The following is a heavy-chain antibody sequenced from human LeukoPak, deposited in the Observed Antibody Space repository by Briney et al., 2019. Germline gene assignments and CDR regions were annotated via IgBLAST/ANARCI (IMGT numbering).Heavy chain of an antibody. CDR3: ARWDENIYGQPQGGSLDY. J-gene: IGHJ4*02. CDR2: ISPSGGST. D-gene: IGHD5-18*01. V-gene: IGHV1-46*01. Sequence: GASVKVSCKASGNTFTSYYIHWVRQAPGQGLEWMGIISPSGGSTGYAQTFEGRVTMTRDTSASTVYMELSSLRSEDTAVYYCARWDENIYGQPQGGSLDYWGQGTLVTVSS. CDR1: GNTFTSYY.